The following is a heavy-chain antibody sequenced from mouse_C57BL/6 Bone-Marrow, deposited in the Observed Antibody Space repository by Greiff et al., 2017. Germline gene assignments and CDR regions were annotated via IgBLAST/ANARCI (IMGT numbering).Heavy chain of an antibody. J-gene: IGHJ2*01. CDR1: GFTFTDYY. CDR2: IRNKANGYTT. D-gene: IGHD4-1*01. CDR3: ARYLHRTGTGYFDY. Sequence: EVKLMESGGGLVQPGGSLSLSCAASGFTFTDYYMSWVRQPPGKALEWLGFIRNKANGYTTEYSASVKGRFTISRDNSQSILYLQMNALRAEDSATYYCARYLHRTGTGYFDYWGQGTTLTVSS. V-gene: IGHV7-3*01.